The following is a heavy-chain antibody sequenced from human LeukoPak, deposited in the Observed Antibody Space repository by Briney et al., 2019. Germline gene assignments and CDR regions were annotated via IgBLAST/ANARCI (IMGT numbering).Heavy chain of an antibody. D-gene: IGHD3-3*01. V-gene: IGHV4-39*01. CDR1: GGSISTSKYY. Sequence: PSETLSLTCTVSGGSISTSKYYWGWIRQSPGKGLEWIGSVFHSGNTFYNPSLKSRVTISVDASKNQLSLKLSSVTAADTAIYYCASPPFGVITPDAFYIWGQGTMVTVSS. J-gene: IGHJ3*02. CDR2: VFHSGNT. CDR3: ASPPFGVITPDAFYI.